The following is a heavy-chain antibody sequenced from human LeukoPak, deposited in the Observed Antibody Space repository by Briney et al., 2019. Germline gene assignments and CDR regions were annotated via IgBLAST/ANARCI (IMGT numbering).Heavy chain of an antibody. J-gene: IGHJ4*02. V-gene: IGHV3-7*01. CDR2: IKEDASEK. CDR1: GFTFSLYW. CDR3: ARLNWNYADY. Sequence: GGSLRLSCTASGFTFSLYWMTWVRQAPEKGLEWVANIKEDASEKDYVDSVKGRFTISRDNGKNSLYLKMNSLRGEDTAVYYCARLNWNYADYWGQGTLVTVSS. D-gene: IGHD3-3*01.